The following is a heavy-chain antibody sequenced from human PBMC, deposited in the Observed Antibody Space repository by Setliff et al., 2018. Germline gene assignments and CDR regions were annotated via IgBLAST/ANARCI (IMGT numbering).Heavy chain of an antibody. Sequence: SETLSLTCAVSGGSISSSNWWSWVRQPPGKGLEWIGEIYHSGSTNYNPSLKSRVTISVDKSKNQFSLKLSSVTAEDTAMYYCARDATYYDFWSDYSPDAFDIWGQGTMVTVSS. V-gene: IGHV4-4*02. D-gene: IGHD3-3*01. CDR3: ARDATYYDFWSDYSPDAFDI. CDR1: GGSISSSNW. CDR2: IYHSGST. J-gene: IGHJ3*02.